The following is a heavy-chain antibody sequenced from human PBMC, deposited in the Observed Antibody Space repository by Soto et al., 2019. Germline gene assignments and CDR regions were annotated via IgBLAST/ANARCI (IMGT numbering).Heavy chain of an antibody. Sequence: GGSLRLSCAASGFAFSSYAMSWVRQAPGKGLEWVSGISNTGGTTYYADSGKGRFTISRDNSKNTLYLRMNSLRAEDTAIYYCAKGGKYISTWCDCWGQGTLVTVSS. CDR2: ISNTGGTT. CDR1: GFAFSSYA. V-gene: IGHV3-23*01. J-gene: IGHJ4*02. D-gene: IGHD6-13*01. CDR3: AKGGKYISTWCDC.